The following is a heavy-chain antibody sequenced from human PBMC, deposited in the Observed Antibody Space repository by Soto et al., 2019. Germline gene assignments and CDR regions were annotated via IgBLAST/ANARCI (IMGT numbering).Heavy chain of an antibody. CDR1: GYTFTNFG. V-gene: IGHV1-18*01. CDR3: ARGGTPIDY. Sequence: QVQLVQSGAEVKKPGASVKVSCKASGYTFTNFGISWVRQAPGQGLEWMGWISAYNGNTNYAQNFQGRVTMTTDTSASTAYSELRSLRSDDTAVYYSARGGTPIDYLGQGTLVTVSS. CDR2: ISAYNGNT. D-gene: IGHD3-16*01. J-gene: IGHJ4*02.